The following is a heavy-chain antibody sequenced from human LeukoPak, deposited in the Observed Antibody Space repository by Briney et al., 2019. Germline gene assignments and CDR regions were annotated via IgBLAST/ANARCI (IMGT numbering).Heavy chain of an antibody. Sequence: ASVTVSCTASGYTFTSYAMHWVRPAPGQRLEWMGWINAGNGNTKYSQKFQGRVTITRDTSASTAYMELSSLRSEDTAVYYCAREAGIAAADYNWFDPWGQGTLVTVSS. CDR2: INAGNGNT. V-gene: IGHV1-3*01. J-gene: IGHJ5*02. CDR1: GYTFTSYA. CDR3: AREAGIAAADYNWFDP. D-gene: IGHD6-13*01.